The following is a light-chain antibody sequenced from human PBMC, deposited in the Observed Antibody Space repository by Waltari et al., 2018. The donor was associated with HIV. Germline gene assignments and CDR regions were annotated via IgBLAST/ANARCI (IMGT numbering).Light chain of an antibody. J-gene: IGKJ2*01. CDR1: QRVLYSSHNKNY. V-gene: IGKV4-1*01. CDR2: WAS. CDR3: QQYYNSPYT. Sequence: DIVMTQSPDSLAVSLGERATINCKSSQRVLYSSHNKNYLAWYKQKPGQPPKLVIYWASNREYGVPDRFSGSGSGTHVTLTISSLQAEDVAVYYCQQYYNSPYTFGQGTKLEIK.